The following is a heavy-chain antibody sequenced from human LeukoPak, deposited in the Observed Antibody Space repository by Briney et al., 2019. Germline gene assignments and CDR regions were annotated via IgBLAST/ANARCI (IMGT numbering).Heavy chain of an antibody. CDR3: ALADTPRHFDP. Sequence: RASVKVSCTVSGYTLTELSMHWVRQAPGKGLEWMGGFDPEDGETIYAQKFQGRVTMTEDTSTDTAYMELSSLRSDDTAVYYCALADTPRHFDPWGQGTLVTVSS. CDR1: GYTLTELS. J-gene: IGHJ5*02. V-gene: IGHV1-24*01. CDR2: FDPEDGET. D-gene: IGHD2-15*01.